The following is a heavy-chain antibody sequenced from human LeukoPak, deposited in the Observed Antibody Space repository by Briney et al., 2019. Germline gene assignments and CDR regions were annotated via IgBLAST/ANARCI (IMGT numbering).Heavy chain of an antibody. CDR2: ISSSGSTM. CDR3: AGRFDY. V-gene: IGHV3-48*01. J-gene: IGHJ4*02. Sequence: GGSLRLSCAASGFTFSSYRMNWVRQAPGKGLEWVSYISSSGSTMDYADSVKGRFTISSDNAKNSLYLQMNSLRAEDTAVYYCAGRFDYWGQGTLVTVSS. CDR1: GFTFSSYR.